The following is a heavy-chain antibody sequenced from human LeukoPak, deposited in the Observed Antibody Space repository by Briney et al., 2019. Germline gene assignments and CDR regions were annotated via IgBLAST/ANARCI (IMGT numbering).Heavy chain of an antibody. CDR2: IYSGGST. CDR1: GFTVSSNY. Sequence: PGGSLRLSCAASGFTVSSNYMSWVRQAPGKGLEWVSVIYSGGSTYYADSVKGRFTISRDNSKNTLYLQMNSLRAEDTAVYYCARRPGSYSYWFDPWGQGTLVTVSS. CDR3: ARRPGSYSYWFDP. V-gene: IGHV3-66*01. J-gene: IGHJ5*02. D-gene: IGHD3-10*01.